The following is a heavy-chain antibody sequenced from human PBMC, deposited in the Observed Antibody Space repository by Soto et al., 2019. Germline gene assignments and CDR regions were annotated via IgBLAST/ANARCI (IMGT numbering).Heavy chain of an antibody. D-gene: IGHD3-22*01. Sequence: GXSVKVSCKASGYTFTSYAMHWVRQAPGQRLEWMGWINAGNGNTKYSQKFQGRVTITRDTSASTAYMELSSLRSEDTAVYYCARDRVTMIVVNNWFDPWGQGTLVTVSS. V-gene: IGHV1-3*01. CDR3: ARDRVTMIVVNNWFDP. CDR2: INAGNGNT. J-gene: IGHJ5*02. CDR1: GYTFTSYA.